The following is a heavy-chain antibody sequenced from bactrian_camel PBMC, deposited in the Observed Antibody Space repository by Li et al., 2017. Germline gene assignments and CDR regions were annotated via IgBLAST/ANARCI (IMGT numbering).Heavy chain of an antibody. J-gene: IGHJ4*01. V-gene: IGHV3S53*01. CDR1: NV. Sequence: HVQLVESGENSVQAGGSVRLSCRALNVGWYRRAQGRECELVASTISDDGTPYYADSVKGRFTVSTDNTRNRMYLQMDSLIPDDTATYHCAARTKFTELVCSIDEGTQVTVS. CDR2: TISDDGTP. D-gene: IGHD7*01.